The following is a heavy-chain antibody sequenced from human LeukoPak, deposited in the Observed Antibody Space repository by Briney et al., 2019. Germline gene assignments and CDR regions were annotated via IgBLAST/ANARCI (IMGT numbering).Heavy chain of an antibody. CDR1: GYTFTSYG. CDR2: ISAYNGNT. J-gene: IGHJ6*02. CDR3: AREVALTGPHPTYYYYYGMDV. V-gene: IGHV1-18*01. D-gene: IGHD3-9*01. Sequence: ASVKVSCKASGYTFTSYGISWVRQAPGQGLEWMGWISAYNGNTNYAQKLQGRVTMTTDTSTSTAYMELRSLRSGDTAVYYCAREVALTGPHPTYYYYYGMDVWGQGTTVTVSS.